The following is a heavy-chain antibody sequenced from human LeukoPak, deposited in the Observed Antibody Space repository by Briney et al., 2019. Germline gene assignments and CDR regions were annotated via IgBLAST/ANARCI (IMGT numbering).Heavy chain of an antibody. J-gene: IGHJ4*02. CDR1: GFTFSSYG. D-gene: IGHD2-2*01. Sequence: GGSLRLSCAASGFTFSSYGMHWVRQAPGKGLEWVAFIRYDGSNKYYADSVKGRFTISRDNSKNTLYLQMNSLRAEDTAVYYCAKDTSFLHYFDYWGQGTLVTVSS. V-gene: IGHV3-30*02. CDR2: IRYDGSNK. CDR3: AKDTSFLHYFDY.